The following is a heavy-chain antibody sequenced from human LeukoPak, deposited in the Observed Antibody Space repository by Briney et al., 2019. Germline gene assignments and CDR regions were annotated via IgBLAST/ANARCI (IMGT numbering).Heavy chain of an antibody. V-gene: IGHV4-4*09. CDR2: TYASGGT. CDR3: ARGRLGSVVFEGYYYFMDV. CDR1: GGSIYNYY. D-gene: IGHD3-22*01. J-gene: IGHJ6*03. Sequence: SETLSLTCTVSGGSIYNYYWSWIRQPPGKGLEWIGYTYASGGTKYNPSLESRVTISVDTSKNQFSLRLSSVTAADTAVYYCARGRLGSVVFEGYYYFMDVWGKGTTVTVSS.